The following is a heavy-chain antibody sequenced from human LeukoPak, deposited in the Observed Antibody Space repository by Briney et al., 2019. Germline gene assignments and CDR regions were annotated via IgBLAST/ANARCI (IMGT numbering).Heavy chain of an antibody. CDR3: AKDGLYYDGSEHVYYFDS. CDR1: GFTLSRSA. CDR2: IIYSGGAT. D-gene: IGHD3-22*01. V-gene: IGHV3-23*01. J-gene: IGHJ4*02. Sequence: GGSLRLSCAASGFTLSRSAMTWVRQGPGTGLEFVASIIYSGGATYYADSVKGRFTISRDNSKNTLYLQMNSLRAEDTALYYCAKDGLYYDGSEHVYYFDSWGQGTLVTVSS.